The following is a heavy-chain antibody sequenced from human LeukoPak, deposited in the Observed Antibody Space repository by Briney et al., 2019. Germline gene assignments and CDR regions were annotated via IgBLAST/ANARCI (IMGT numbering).Heavy chain of an antibody. V-gene: IGHV1-18*01. D-gene: IGHD3-16*01. CDR1: GYTFTSYG. CDR3: ARISPMTTFPKYYYYMDV. Sequence: ASVKVSCKASGYTFTSYGISWVRQAPGQGLEWMGWISAYNGNTNYAQKLQGRVTMTTDTSTGTAYMELRSLRSDDTAVYYCARISPMTTFPKYYYYMDVWGKGTTVTVSS. CDR2: ISAYNGNT. J-gene: IGHJ6*03.